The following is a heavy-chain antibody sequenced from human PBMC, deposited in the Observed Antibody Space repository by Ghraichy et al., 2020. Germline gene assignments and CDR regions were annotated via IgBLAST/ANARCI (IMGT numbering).Heavy chain of an antibody. D-gene: IGHD2-2*01. CDR2: TYYKSRWYN. CDR1: GDSVSSNTAV. CDR3: ARDPDYAVSIFDY. V-gene: IGHV6-1*01. J-gene: IGHJ4*02. Sequence: SQTLSLTCAISGDSVSSNTAVWNWLRLSPSRGLEWLGRTYYKSRWYNDYALSVSGRITVSPDTSKNQFSLRLNSVTPKDTAVYFCARDPDYAVSIFDYWGQGTLVTVSS.